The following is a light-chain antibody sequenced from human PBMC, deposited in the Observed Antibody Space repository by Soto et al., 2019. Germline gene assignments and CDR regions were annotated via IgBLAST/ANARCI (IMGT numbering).Light chain of an antibody. CDR2: EVS. CDR3: TSYAGTFSFFYV. Sequence: QSGLTQPPSASGSPAQSVTISCTGTSSDVGAYNYVSWYQQLPGKAPKLIIYEVSKRPSGVPDRFSGSKSGNTASLTVSGLQAEDEADYYCTSYAGTFSFFYVFGTGTKVTVL. V-gene: IGLV2-8*01. CDR1: SSDVGAYNY. J-gene: IGLJ1*01.